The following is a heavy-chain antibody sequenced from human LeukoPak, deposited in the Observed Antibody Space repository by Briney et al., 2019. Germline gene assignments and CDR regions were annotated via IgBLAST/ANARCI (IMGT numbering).Heavy chain of an antibody. CDR2: IYTSGST. J-gene: IGHJ4*02. Sequence: SETLSLTCTVSGGSISSYYWSWIRQPAGKGLEWIGRIYTSGSTNYNPSLKSRVTISVDTSKNQFSLKLSSVTAADTAVYYCARSIGDFWSGSNFDYWGQGTLVTVSS. CDR3: ARSIGDFWSGSNFDY. CDR1: GGSISSYY. D-gene: IGHD3-3*01. V-gene: IGHV4-4*07.